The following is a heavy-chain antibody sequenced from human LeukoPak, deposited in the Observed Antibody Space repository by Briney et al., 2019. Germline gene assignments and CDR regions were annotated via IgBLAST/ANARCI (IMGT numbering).Heavy chain of an antibody. V-gene: IGHV4-39*01. D-gene: IGHD3-10*01. CDR2: MYYSEST. Sequence: SETLSLTCTVSGGSISSSSCYWGWIRQPPGKGPEWYGRMYYSESTYYNPSLTSRVTISLRTSKYQFSLKLNSVTAGDTAVYYCARLDYYGSGTYYPAIDYWGQGTLVTVSS. CDR1: GGSISSSSCY. J-gene: IGHJ4*02. CDR3: ARLDYYGSGTYYPAIDY.